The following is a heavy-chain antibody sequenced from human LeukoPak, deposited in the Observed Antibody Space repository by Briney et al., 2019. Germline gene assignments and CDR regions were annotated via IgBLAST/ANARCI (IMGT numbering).Heavy chain of an antibody. J-gene: IGHJ4*02. Sequence: SETLSLTCTVSGGSISSYYWSWIRQPPGKGLEWIGYIYYSGSTNYNPSLKSRVTISVDTSRNQFSLKLSSVTAADTAVYYCAGVRSSGYPPPPAFDYWGQGTLVTVSS. D-gene: IGHD3-22*01. CDR2: IYYSGST. V-gene: IGHV4-59*01. CDR3: AGVRSSGYPPPPAFDY. CDR1: GGSISSYY.